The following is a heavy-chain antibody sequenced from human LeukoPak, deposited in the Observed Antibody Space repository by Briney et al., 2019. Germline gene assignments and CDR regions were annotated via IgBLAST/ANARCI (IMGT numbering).Heavy chain of an antibody. CDR1: GFTFSSYS. J-gene: IGHJ4*02. CDR3: ARDPSIAAQVGFDY. CDR2: ISSSSSYI. D-gene: IGHD6-6*01. V-gene: IGHV3-21*01. Sequence: PGGSPRLSCAASGFTFSSYSMNWVRQAPGKGLEWVSSISSSSSYIYYADSVKGRFTISRDNAKNSLYLQMNSLRAEDTAVYYCARDPSIAAQVGFDYWGQGTLVTVSS.